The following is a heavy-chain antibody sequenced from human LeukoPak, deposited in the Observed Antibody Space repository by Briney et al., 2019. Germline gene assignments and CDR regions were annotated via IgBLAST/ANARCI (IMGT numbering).Heavy chain of an antibody. CDR3: ARGGPMYYDFWSGPQGVGYFDY. V-gene: IGHV4-34*01. D-gene: IGHD3-3*01. J-gene: IGHJ4*02. Sequence: PSETLSLTCAVYGGSFSGYYWSWIRQPPGKGLEWIGEINHSGSTNYNPSLKSRVTISEDTSKNQFSLKLSSVTAADTAVYYCARGGPMYYDFWSGPQGVGYFDYWGQGTLVTVSS. CDR2: INHSGST. CDR1: GGSFSGYY.